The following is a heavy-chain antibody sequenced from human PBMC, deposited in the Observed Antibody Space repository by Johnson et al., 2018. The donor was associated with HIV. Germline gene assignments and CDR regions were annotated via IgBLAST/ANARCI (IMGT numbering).Heavy chain of an antibody. D-gene: IGHD1-7*01. CDR1: GFTFDDYG. J-gene: IGHJ3*02. CDR2: ITSSGNTV. Sequence: VQLVESGGGVVRPGGSLRLSCAASGFTFDDYGMSWVRKAPGKGLEWVSYITSSGNTVYYADSVKGRFTISRDNAKNSLYLQMNSLRAEDTAVYYCASPLPTGTKSLDAFDIWGQGTMVTVSS. CDR3: ASPLPTGTKSLDAFDI. V-gene: IGHV3-48*04.